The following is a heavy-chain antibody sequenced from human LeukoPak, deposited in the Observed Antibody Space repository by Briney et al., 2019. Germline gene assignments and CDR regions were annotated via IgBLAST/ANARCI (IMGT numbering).Heavy chain of an antibody. J-gene: IGHJ4*02. D-gene: IGHD6-13*01. V-gene: IGHV3-23*01. CDR2: ISGSGGST. CDR3: AKVSYDISSSWYEWWETDFDY. Sequence: PGGSLRLSCAASGFTFSSYAMSWVRQAPGKGLEWVSAISGSGGSTYYADSVKGRFTISRDNSKNTLYLQMNSLRAEDTAVYYCAKVSYDISSSWYEWWETDFDYWGQGTLVTVSS. CDR1: GFTFSSYA.